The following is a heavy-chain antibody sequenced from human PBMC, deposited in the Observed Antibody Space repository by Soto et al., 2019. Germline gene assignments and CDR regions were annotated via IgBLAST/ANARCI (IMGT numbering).Heavy chain of an antibody. CDR2: ISWDGGST. CDR1: GFTFDDYA. V-gene: IGHV3-43D*04. D-gene: IGHD5-18*01. CDR3: AKDIQRVRGIQLWLGMDV. Sequence: EVQLVESGGVVVQPGGSLRLSCAASGFTFDDYAMHWVRQAPGKGLEWVSLISWDGGSTYYADSVKGRFTISRDNSKNSLYLQMNSLRAEDTALYYCAKDIQRVRGIQLWLGMDVWGQGTTVTVSS. J-gene: IGHJ6*02.